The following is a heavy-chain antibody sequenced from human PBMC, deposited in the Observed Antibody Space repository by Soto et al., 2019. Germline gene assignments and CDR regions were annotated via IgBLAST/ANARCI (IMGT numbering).Heavy chain of an antibody. CDR2: IGWDSGIL. CDR1: GFTFDDHA. CDR3: AKYEGGVWSVARGGSYPYFGMDV. V-gene: IGHV3-9*01. J-gene: IGHJ6*02. Sequence: EVQLVESGGGLVQPGGSLRLSCAASGFTFDDHAMHWVRQVPGRGLEWVSGIGWDSGILDYGDSVKGRFTISRDNAMNSLYLQMNSLRPEDTAIYYCAKYEGGVWSVARGGSYPYFGMDVWGQGTTVTV. D-gene: IGHD3-3*01.